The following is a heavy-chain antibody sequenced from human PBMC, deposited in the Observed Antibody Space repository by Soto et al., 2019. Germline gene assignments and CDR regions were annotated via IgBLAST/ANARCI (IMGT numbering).Heavy chain of an antibody. Sequence: WFRQAPGKGRERVGVVRNRAYGGTKEYAASVKGRFTMSRDDSKRVAYLQMNTLKTEDTAVYYCSRLLWNDPSPPFDYRVQGTLVIVIS. D-gene: IGHD1-1*01. V-gene: IGHV3-49*03. J-gene: IGHJ4*02. CDR3: SRLLWNDPSPPFDY. CDR2: VRNRAYGGTK.